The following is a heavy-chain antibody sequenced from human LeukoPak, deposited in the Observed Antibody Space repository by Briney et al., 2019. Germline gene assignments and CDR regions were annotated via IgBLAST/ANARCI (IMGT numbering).Heavy chain of an antibody. CDR3: ARDRCSSTSCYTGGFDY. CDR1: GGTFSSYA. CDR2: IIPIFGTA. Sequence: SVKVSCKASGGTFSSYAISWVRQAPGQGLEWMGGIIPIFGTANYAQKFQGRGTITTDESTSTAYMELSSLRSEDTAVYYCARDRCSSTSCYTGGFDYWGQGTLVTVSS. V-gene: IGHV1-69*05. J-gene: IGHJ4*02. D-gene: IGHD2-2*02.